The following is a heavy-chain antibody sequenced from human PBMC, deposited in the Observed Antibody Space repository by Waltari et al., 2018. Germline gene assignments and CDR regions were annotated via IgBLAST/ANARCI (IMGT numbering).Heavy chain of an antibody. J-gene: IGHJ2*01. CDR1: GGSFSGYY. D-gene: IGHD6-6*01. V-gene: IGHV4-34*01. CDR3: ARGSSSSFGGYFDL. CDR2: INHSGST. Sequence: QVQLQQWGAGLLKPSETLSLTCAVYGGSFSGYYWSWIRQPPGKGLEWIGEINHSGSTNYNPSLKSRVTISVDTSKNQFSLKLSSVTAADTAVYYCARGSSSSFGGYFDLWGRGTLVTVSS.